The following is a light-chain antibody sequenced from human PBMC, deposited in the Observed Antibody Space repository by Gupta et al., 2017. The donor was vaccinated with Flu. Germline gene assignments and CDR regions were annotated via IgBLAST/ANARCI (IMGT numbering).Light chain of an antibody. CDR3: QVWDSSTANVG. CDR2: RDF. Sequence: SYELTQPLSLSVALGQTAGITCGANNIGDENVHWYQQKPGQAPVLVIYRDFSRPSGVSERFSASNSGNTATLTISRAQGGDEANYYCQVWDSSTANVGFGGGTKLTVL. CDR1: NIGDEN. J-gene: IGLJ2*01. V-gene: IGLV3-9*01.